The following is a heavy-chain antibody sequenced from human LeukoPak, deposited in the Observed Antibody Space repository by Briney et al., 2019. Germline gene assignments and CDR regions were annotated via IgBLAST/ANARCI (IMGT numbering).Heavy chain of an antibody. CDR1: GSRFTNYW. J-gene: IGHJ4*02. V-gene: IGHV5-51*01. CDR2: IYPGDSDA. Sequence: GASLEISCKGSGSRFTNYWIAWVRQMPGKGLEWMGIIYPGDSDARYSPSFQGQVTISADKSITTAYLQWSSLKASDTAMYYCARHRDCTNGICYKIDYWGQGTLVTVSS. CDR3: ARHRDCTNGICYKIDY. D-gene: IGHD2-8*01.